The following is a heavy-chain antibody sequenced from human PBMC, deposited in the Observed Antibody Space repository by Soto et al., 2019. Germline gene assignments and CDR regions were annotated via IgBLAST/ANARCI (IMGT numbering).Heavy chain of an antibody. CDR1: GGSVNGYY. D-gene: IGHD3-3*01. CDR2: INHTGGT. V-gene: IGHV4-34*01. J-gene: IGHJ5*02. Sequence: SETLSLTCAVYGGSVNGYYWNWIRQPPGNGLKWIGEINHTGGTHYNPSLKSRVTMSVDTSKNQFSLRLSSVTAADTAIYYCATRITVFGLLIPPFDPWGQGTQVTVSS. CDR3: ATRITVFGLLIPPFDP.